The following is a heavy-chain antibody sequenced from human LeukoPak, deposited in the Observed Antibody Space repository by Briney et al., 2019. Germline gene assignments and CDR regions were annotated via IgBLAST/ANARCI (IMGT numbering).Heavy chain of an antibody. CDR3: TNRRYLDY. V-gene: IGHV3-33*05. CDR1: GFTFSSHD. Sequence: PGRSLRLSCAASGFTFSSHDMHWVRQAPGKGLEWVAIISNDGSYKNYADSVKGRYTVSRDNSDNTLFLQMSSLRVEDTAIYYCTNRRYLDYWGQGTLVTVSS. J-gene: IGHJ4*02. D-gene: IGHD3-9*01. CDR2: ISNDGSYK.